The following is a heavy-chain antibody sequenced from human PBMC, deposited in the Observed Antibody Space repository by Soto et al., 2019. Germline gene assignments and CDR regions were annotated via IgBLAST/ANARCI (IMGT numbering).Heavy chain of an antibody. CDR1: GGSFSGYY. D-gene: IGHD2-2*01. V-gene: IGHV4-34*01. J-gene: IGHJ4*02. Sequence: SETLSLTCAVYGGSFSGYYWSWIRQPPGKGLEWIGEINHSGSTNYNPSLKSRVTISVDTSKNQFSLKLSSVTAADTAVYYCAIGSGVVRATYYFDYWGQGTLVTVSS. CDR2: INHSGST. CDR3: AIGSGVVRATYYFDY.